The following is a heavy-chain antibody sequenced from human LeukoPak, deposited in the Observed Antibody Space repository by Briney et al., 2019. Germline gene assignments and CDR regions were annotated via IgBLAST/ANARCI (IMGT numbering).Heavy chain of an antibody. Sequence: PSETLSLTCSVSGGSISSYYWSWIRQPPGKGLEWIGYIYYSGSTNYNPSLKSRVTISVDTSKNQFSLKLSSVTAADTAVYYCARLPYSSGWYVYWGQRTLVAVSS. CDR3: ARLPYSSGWYVY. CDR2: IYYSGST. D-gene: IGHD6-19*01. V-gene: IGHV4-59*01. J-gene: IGHJ4*02. CDR1: GGSISSYY.